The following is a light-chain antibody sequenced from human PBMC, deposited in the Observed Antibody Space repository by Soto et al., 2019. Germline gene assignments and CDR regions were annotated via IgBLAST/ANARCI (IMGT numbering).Light chain of an antibody. V-gene: IGKV3-20*01. CDR3: QQFSSYPLP. CDR2: GAS. J-gene: IGKJ4*01. Sequence: QSPGTLSLYTGERATLSCRASQSVSSNYLAWYQQKPGRAPRLLIYGASSRDTGIPDRFSGSGSGTDFTLTISRLEPEDFAVYYCQQFSSYPLPFGGGTKV. CDR1: QSVSSNY.